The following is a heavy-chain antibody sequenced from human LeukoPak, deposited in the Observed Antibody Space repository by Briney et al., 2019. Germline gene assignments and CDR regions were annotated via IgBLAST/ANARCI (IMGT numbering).Heavy chain of an antibody. D-gene: IGHD4-23*01. V-gene: IGHV3-23*01. CDR2: ISGSGGST. J-gene: IGHJ4*02. CDR3: AKCLGDGGNYYFDY. CDR1: GFTFSSYA. Sequence: GASLRLSCAASGFTFSSYAMSWVRQAPGKGLEWVSAISGSGGSTYYADSVKGRFTISRDNSKNTLYLQMNSLRAEDTAVYYCAKCLGDGGNYYFDYGGRGTLVTVPS.